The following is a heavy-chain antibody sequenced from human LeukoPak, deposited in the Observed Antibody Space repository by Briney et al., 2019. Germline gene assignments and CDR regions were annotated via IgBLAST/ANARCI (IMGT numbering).Heavy chain of an antibody. V-gene: IGHV4-39*01. CDR1: GGSISSSSYY. D-gene: IGHD5-12*01. Sequence: PSETLSLTCTVSGGSISSSSYYWGWIRQPPGKGLEWIGSIYYSGSTYYNPSLKSRVTISVDTSKNQFSLKLSSVTAADTAVYYCARLFRKRYSGYDLRYYFDYWGQGTLVTVSS. J-gene: IGHJ4*02. CDR3: ARLFRKRYSGYDLRYYFDY. CDR2: IYYSGST.